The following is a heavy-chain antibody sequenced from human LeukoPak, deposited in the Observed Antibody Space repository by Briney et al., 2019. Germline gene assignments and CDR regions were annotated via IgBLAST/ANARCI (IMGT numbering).Heavy chain of an antibody. CDR3: ARDSTGMTGYYSFDY. V-gene: IGHV1-3*01. Sequence: ASVKVSCKASGYTFTSYAMHWVRQAPGQRLEWTGWINAGNGNTKYSQKFQGRVTITRDTSASTAYMELSSLRSEDTAVYYCARDSTGMTGYYSFDYWGQGTLVTVSS. J-gene: IGHJ4*02. CDR2: INAGNGNT. D-gene: IGHD3-9*01. CDR1: GYTFTSYA.